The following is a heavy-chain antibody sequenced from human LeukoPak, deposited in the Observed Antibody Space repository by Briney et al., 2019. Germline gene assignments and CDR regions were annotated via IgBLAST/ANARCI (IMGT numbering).Heavy chain of an antibody. V-gene: IGHV3-23*01. D-gene: IGHD3-16*01. CDR3: ARNQQLGGHSYYYYGMDL. CDR1: GFTSIAYA. CDR2: ISGGGVTT. J-gene: IGHJ6*02. Sequence: GGSLRLSCVGSGFTSIAYALTWARQAPGKGLEWVSGISGGGVTTYYADSVKGRFTISRDNSKNTLYLQMNSLRADDTAIYYCARNQQLGGHSYYYYGMDLWGQGTTVTVSS.